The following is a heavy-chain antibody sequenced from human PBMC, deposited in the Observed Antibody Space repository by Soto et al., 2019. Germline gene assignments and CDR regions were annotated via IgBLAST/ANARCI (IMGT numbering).Heavy chain of an antibody. CDR1: GGSISSSTYY. J-gene: IGHJ4*02. D-gene: IGHD5-12*01. CDR3: AVQYSGYDTEDYFRY. Sequence: PSETLSLTCTVSGGSISSSTYYGGWIPQPPGKGLEWIGSIYYSGSTYYNPSLKSRVTISVDTSKNQFSLKLSYVTAADTAVYYCAVQYSGYDTEDYFRYWGQGTLVTVSS. CDR2: IYYSGST. V-gene: IGHV4-39*01.